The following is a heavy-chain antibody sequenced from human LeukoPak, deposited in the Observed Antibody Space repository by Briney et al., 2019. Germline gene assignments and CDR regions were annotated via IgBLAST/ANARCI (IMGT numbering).Heavy chain of an antibody. D-gene: IGHD3-10*01. CDR2: MYYSGNT. CDR3: ARVQGSGSYYYDY. V-gene: IGHV4-59*11. J-gene: IGHJ4*02. CDR1: GDSIRNHC. Sequence: SETLSLTCTVSGDSIRNHCWNWIRQPPGKGPEWIGYMYYSGNTNYNPSLKSRVTISLDTSNNQFSLKLSSVTAADTAVYYCARVQGSGSYYYDYWGLGTLVTVSS.